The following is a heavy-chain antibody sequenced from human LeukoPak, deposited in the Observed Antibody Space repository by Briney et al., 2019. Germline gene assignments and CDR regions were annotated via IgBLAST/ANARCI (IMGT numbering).Heavy chain of an antibody. CDR2: IYHSGST. J-gene: IGHJ4*02. D-gene: IGHD6-13*01. CDR3: ARSWYVPFDY. V-gene: IGHV4-30-2*01. CDR1: GGSISSGGYS. Sequence: PSETLSLTCAVSGGSISSGGYSWSWIRQPPGKGLEWIGYIYHSGSTYYNPSLKSRVTISVDTSKNQFSLKLSSVTAADTAVYYCARSWYVPFDYWGQGTLVTVSS.